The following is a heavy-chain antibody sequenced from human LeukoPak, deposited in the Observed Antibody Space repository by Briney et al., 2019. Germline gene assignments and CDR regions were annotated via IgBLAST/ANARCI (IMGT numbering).Heavy chain of an antibody. CDR1: GGSISSYY. Sequence: SETLSLTCTVSGGSISSYYWSWIRQPPGKGLEWIGYIYYSGSTNYNPSLKSRVTISVDTSKNQFSLKLSSVTAADTAVYYCARASYGYYLAKYYYYYYMDVWGKGTTVTVSS. V-gene: IGHV4-59*12. CDR2: IYYSGST. D-gene: IGHD3-3*01. J-gene: IGHJ6*03. CDR3: ARASYGYYLAKYYYYYYMDV.